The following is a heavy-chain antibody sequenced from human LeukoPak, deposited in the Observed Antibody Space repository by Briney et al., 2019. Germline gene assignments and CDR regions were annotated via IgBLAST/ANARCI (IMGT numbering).Heavy chain of an antibody. CDR2: ISWDGGTT. CDR1: GFIFNDYA. Sequence: GGSLRLSCAASGFIFNDYAMHWVRQAPGKGLEWVSVISWDGGTTNYADSVKGRFTISRVNSKNTLFLHMSSLSTEDTALYYCVKEGSDSGGQTLDCWGQGTLVTVSS. V-gene: IGHV3-43D*03. D-gene: IGHD4-23*01. CDR3: VKEGSDSGGQTLDC. J-gene: IGHJ4*02.